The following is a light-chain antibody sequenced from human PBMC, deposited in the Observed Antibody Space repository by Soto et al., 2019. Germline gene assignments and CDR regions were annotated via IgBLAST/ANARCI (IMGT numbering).Light chain of an antibody. CDR2: GAS. V-gene: IGKV3-20*01. CDR3: HQHGGSPET. CDR1: RSVNNNY. J-gene: IGKJ1*01. Sequence: EIVLTQSPGTLSLSPGERATLSCRASRSVNNNYLAWYQQKPGQAPRLLIFGASNRATGIPDRFIGSGSGTEFILTISRLQPDDFAIYHCHQHGGSPETLGPGTKVDIK.